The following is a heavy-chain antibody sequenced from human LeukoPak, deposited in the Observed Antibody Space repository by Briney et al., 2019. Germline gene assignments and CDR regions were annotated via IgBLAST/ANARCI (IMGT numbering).Heavy chain of an antibody. Sequence: SGGSLRLSCAASGFTFSSYEMNWVRQAPGKGLEWVSYISSSGSTIYYADSVKGRFTISRDNAKNSLYLQMNSLRVEDTAVYYCARGHYDVLAASYKWTPDYWGQETLVTVSS. CDR2: ISSSGSTI. CDR3: ARGHYDVLAASYKWTPDY. J-gene: IGHJ4*02. V-gene: IGHV3-48*03. D-gene: IGHD3-9*01. CDR1: GFTFSSYE.